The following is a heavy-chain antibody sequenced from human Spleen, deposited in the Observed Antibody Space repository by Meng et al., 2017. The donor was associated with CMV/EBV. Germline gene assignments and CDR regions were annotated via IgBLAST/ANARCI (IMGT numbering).Heavy chain of an antibody. CDR1: GFSIENYG. D-gene: IGHD3-3*01. V-gene: IGHV3-30*02. CDR3: ARELDDFWSGYGMDV. J-gene: IGHJ6*02. CDR2: IRYDGSDK. Sequence: GGSLRLSCAASGFSIENYGMHWIRQAPGKGLEWVAYIRYDGSDKYYADSVKGRFTISRDNSKNTLYLQMNSLRAEDTAVYYCARELDDFWSGYGMDVWGQGTTVTVSS.